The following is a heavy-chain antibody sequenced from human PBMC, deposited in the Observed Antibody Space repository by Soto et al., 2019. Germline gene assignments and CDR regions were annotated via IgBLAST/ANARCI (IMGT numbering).Heavy chain of an antibody. D-gene: IGHD2-15*01. CDR1: GFTFTSSA. CDR3: AAVLSVVPGAFDI. Sequence: SVKVSCKASGFTFTSSAVQWVRQARGQRLEWIGWIVVGSGNTNYAQKFQERVTITRDMSTSTAYMELSSLRSEDTAVYYCAAVLSVVPGAFDIWGQGTMVTVSS. CDR2: IVVGSGNT. V-gene: IGHV1-58*01. J-gene: IGHJ3*02.